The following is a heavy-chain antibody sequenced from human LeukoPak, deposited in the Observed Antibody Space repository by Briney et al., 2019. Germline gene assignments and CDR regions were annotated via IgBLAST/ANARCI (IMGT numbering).Heavy chain of an antibody. V-gene: IGHV3-9*01. CDR1: GFTFSSYA. CDR3: AKGNFDWLSFPPDY. CDR2: ISWNSGSI. J-gene: IGHJ4*02. Sequence: GGSLRLSCAASGFTFSSYAMSWVRQAPGKGLEWVSGISWNSGSIGYADSVKGRFTISRDNAKNSLYLQMNSLRAEDTALYYCAKGNFDWLSFPPDYWGQGTLVTVSS. D-gene: IGHD3-9*01.